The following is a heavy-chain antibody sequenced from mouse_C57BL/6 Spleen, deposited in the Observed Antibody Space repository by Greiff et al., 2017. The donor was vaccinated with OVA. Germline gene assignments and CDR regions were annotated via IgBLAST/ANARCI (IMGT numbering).Heavy chain of an antibody. Sequence: EVKLVESGGGLVQPKGSLKLSCAASGFSFNTYAMNWVRQAPGKGLEWVARIRSKSNNYATYYADSVKDRFTISRDDSESMLYLQMNNLKTEDTAMYYCVRDYGSSYGASYYFDYWGQGTTLTVSS. J-gene: IGHJ2*01. CDR2: IRSKSNNYAT. CDR1: GFSFNTYA. V-gene: IGHV10-1*01. CDR3: VRDYGSSYGASYYFDY. D-gene: IGHD1-1*01.